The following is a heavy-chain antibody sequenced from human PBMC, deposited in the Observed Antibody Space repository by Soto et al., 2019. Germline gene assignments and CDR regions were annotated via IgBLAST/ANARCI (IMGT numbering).Heavy chain of an antibody. J-gene: IGHJ4*02. V-gene: IGHV3-11*01. D-gene: IGHD2-2*01. Sequence: PGGSLRLSCAASGFTFSDYYMSWIRQAPGKGLEWVSYISSSGSTIYYADSVKGRFTISRDNAKNSLYLQMNSLRAEDTAVYYCARAPSAAIAYYFDYWGQGTLVTVSS. CDR2: ISSSGSTI. CDR3: ARAPSAAIAYYFDY. CDR1: GFTFSDYY.